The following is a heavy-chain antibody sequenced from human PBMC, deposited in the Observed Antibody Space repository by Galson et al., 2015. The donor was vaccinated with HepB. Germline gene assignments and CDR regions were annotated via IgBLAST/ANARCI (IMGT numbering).Heavy chain of an antibody. CDR1: GFTFSSYA. J-gene: IGHJ6*02. V-gene: IGHV3-23*01. CDR2: ISGSGGST. D-gene: IGHD2-8*01. Sequence: SLRLSCAASGFTFSSYAMSWVRQAPGKGLEWVSGISGSGGSTYYADPVKGRFTISRDNSKNTLFLQMNSLRAEDTAVYYCASKWRHYYYYGMNVWGQGTTVTVSS. CDR3: ASKWRHYYYYGMNV.